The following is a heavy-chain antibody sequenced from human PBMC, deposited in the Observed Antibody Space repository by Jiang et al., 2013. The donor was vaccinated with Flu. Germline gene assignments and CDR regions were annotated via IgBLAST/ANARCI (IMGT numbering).Heavy chain of an antibody. J-gene: IGHJ4*02. Sequence: GAEVKKPGESLKISCKGSGYSFSNYWITWVRQMPGKGLEWMGIIYPGDSETRYSPSFQGQVTISADKSISTAYLQWSSLKASDTAMYYCATQEYSSGWYPPYFDYWGQGTLVTVSS. CDR1: GYSFSNYW. V-gene: IGHV5-51*01. D-gene: IGHD6-19*01. CDR3: ATQEYSSGWYPPYFDY. CDR2: IYPGDSET.